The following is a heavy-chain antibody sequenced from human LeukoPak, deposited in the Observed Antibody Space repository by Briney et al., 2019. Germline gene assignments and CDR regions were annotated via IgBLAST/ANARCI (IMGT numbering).Heavy chain of an antibody. V-gene: IGHV1-8*01. CDR2: MNPNSGNT. CDR1: GYTFTSY. D-gene: IGHD1-14*01. J-gene: IGHJ4*02. Sequence: ASVKVSCKASGYTFTSYINWVRQATGQGLEWMGWMNPNSGNTGYAQKFQGRVTMTEDTSTDTAYMELTSLRSEDTAVYYCATSPGYDYWGQGTLVTVSS. CDR3: ATSPGYDY.